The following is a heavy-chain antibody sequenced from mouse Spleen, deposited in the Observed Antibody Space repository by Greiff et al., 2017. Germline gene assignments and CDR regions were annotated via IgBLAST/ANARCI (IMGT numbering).Heavy chain of an antibody. CDR1: GYTFTSYD. CDR3: ARSPTMVATPSTLDV. J-gene: IGHJ2*01. Sequence: QVQLKQSGPELVKPGASVKLSCKASGYTFTSYDINWVKQRPGQGLEWIGWIYPRDGSTKYNEKFKGKATLTVDTSSSTAYMELHSLTSEDSAVYFCARSPTMVATPSTLDVWGQGTTLTVSS. CDR2: IYPRDGST. V-gene: IGHV1-85*01. D-gene: IGHD2-10*01.